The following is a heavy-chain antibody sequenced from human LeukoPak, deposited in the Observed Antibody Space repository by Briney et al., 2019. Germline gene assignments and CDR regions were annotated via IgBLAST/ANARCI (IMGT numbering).Heavy chain of an antibody. D-gene: IGHD3-22*01. Sequence: SETLSLTCTVSGGSISSYYWSWIRQPPGKGLEWIGYIYYSGSTNYNPSLKSRVTISVDTSKNQFSLRLSSVTAADTAVYYCARDYRLVVVSGAFDVWGQGTMVTVSS. CDR3: ARDYRLVVVSGAFDV. CDR2: IYYSGST. V-gene: IGHV4-59*12. CDR1: GGSISSYY. J-gene: IGHJ3*01.